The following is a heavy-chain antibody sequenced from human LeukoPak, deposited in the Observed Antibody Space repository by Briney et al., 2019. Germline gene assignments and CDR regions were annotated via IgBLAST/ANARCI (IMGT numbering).Heavy chain of an antibody. CDR1: GYTFTSYY. V-gene: IGHV1-46*01. J-gene: IGHJ4*02. D-gene: IGHD3-10*01. CDR2: INPSGGST. Sequence: PRASVKVSCKASGYTFTSYYMHWVRQAPGQGLEWMGIINPSGGSTSYAQKFQGRVTMTRDTSTSAVYMELSSLGSEDTAVYYCATLWFGELVLDYWGQGTLVTVSS. CDR3: ATLWFGELVLDY.